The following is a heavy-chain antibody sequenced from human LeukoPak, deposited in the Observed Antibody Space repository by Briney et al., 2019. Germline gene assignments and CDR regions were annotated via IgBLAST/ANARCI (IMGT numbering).Heavy chain of an antibody. CDR3: AREGDIVVVPAAIDY. CDR2: ISSSGSTI. D-gene: IGHD2-2*01. J-gene: IGHJ4*02. V-gene: IGHV3-11*01. CDR1: GFTFSDYY. Sequence: GGSLGLSCAASGFTFSDYYMSWIRQAPGKGLEWVSYISSSGSTIYYADSVKGRFTISRDNAKNSLYLQMNSLRAEDTAVYYCAREGDIVVVPAAIDYWGQGTLVTVSS.